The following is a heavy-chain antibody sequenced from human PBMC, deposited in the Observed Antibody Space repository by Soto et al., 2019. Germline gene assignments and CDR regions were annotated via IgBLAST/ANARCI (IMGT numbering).Heavy chain of an antibody. CDR1: GFTFSNYV. CDR3: AKEGNMVRVPDY. J-gene: IGHJ4*02. D-gene: IGHD3-10*01. Sequence: EVQLLESGGGLVQPGGSLRLSCAASGFTFSNYVLSWVRQAPGKGLEWVSAISGTGGSTDYADSVKGRFTISRDNSKNTLYVQMNSLRVEDTAVYYCAKEGNMVRVPDYWGQGTLVTVSS. CDR2: ISGTGGST. V-gene: IGHV3-23*01.